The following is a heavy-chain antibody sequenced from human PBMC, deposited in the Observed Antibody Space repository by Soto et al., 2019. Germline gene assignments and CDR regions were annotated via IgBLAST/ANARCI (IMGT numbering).Heavy chain of an antibody. CDR3: AKGGFGFPDCYYTMDV. CDR1: GFTFRSYA. CDR2: ITGSAGST. D-gene: IGHD3-16*01. V-gene: IGHV3-23*01. J-gene: IGHJ6*02. Sequence: GSLRISCAASGFTFRSYALSWVRQAPGKGLEWVSVITGSAGSTYYADSVKGRFTISRDNSKKTLYLQMNSLRAEDTAVYYCAKGGFGFPDCYYTMDVWGQVTTVAFYS.